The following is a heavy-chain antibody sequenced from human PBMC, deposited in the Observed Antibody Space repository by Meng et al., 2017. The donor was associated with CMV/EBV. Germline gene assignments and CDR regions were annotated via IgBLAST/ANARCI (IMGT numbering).Heavy chain of an antibody. V-gene: IGHV3-48*04. Sequence: GGSLRLSCAASGFSFSSYSMNWVRQAPGKGLEWVSYISSSSSTVYYADSVKGRFTISRDNAKNSLYLQMNSLRAEDTAVYYCARAWVAAAGTRDYGGQGTLVTVSS. CDR3: ARAWVAAAGTRDY. D-gene: IGHD6-13*01. J-gene: IGHJ4*02. CDR2: ISSSSSTV. CDR1: GFSFSSYS.